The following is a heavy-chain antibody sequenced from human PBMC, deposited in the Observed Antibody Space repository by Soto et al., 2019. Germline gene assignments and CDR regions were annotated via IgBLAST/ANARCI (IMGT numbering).Heavy chain of an antibody. CDR3: ARDRSGAVGATYYFDY. J-gene: IGHJ4*02. D-gene: IGHD1-26*01. Sequence: QVQLQESGPGLVKPSETLSLTCTVSGCSISSYYWSWIRQPPGKGLEWIGYIYYSGSTNYNPSLKSRVTISVDTSKNQFSLKLSSVTAADTAVYYCARDRSGAVGATYYFDYWGQGTLVTVSS. CDR1: GCSISSYY. V-gene: IGHV4-59*01. CDR2: IYYSGST.